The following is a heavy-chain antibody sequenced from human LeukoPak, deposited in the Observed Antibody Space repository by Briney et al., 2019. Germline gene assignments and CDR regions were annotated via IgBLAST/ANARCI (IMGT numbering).Heavy chain of an antibody. CDR3: TSLYSSGWYAGFDS. CDR2: ISSSSSYI. D-gene: IGHD6-19*01. CDR1: GFTFSSYS. J-gene: IGHJ4*02. V-gene: IGHV3-21*01. Sequence: PGGSLRLSCAACGFTFSSYSMNWVRQAPGKGLEWVSSISSSSSYIYYADSVKGRFTISRDNAKNSLYLQMNSLSAEDTAVYYCTSLYSSGWYAGFDSWGQGTLVTVSS.